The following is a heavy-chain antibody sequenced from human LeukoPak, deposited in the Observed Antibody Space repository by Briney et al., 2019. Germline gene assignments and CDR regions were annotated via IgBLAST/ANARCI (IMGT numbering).Heavy chain of an antibody. V-gene: IGHV1-18*01. Sequence: GASVKVSCKASGYTFTSYGISWVRQAPGQGLEWMGWISAYNGNTNYAQKLQGRVTMTTDTSTSTAYMELRSLRSDDTAVYYCARGSNWNYVHAPFQHWGQGTLVTVSS. J-gene: IGHJ1*01. CDR2: ISAYNGNT. CDR3: ARGSNWNYVHAPFQH. D-gene: IGHD1-7*01. CDR1: GYTFTSYG.